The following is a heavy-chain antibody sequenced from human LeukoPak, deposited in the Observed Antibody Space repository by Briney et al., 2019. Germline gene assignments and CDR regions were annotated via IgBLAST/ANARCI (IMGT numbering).Heavy chain of an antibody. J-gene: IGHJ6*04. CDR3: ATDHGV. V-gene: IGHV3-23*01. CDR2: ISGSGGST. Sequence: GGSLRLSCAASGFTFNNYPMSWVRQASGKGLEWVSAISGSGGSTYYADSVKGRFTISRDNSKNTLYLQMNSLRAEGTAVYYCATDHGVWGKGTTVTVSS. CDR1: GFTFNNYP.